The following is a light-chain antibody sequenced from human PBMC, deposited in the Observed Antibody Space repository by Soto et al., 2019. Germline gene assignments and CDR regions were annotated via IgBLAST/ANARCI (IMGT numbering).Light chain of an antibody. V-gene: IGKV3-11*01. CDR2: GAS. J-gene: IGKJ4*01. Sequence: EIVLTQSPATLSLSPGARVTLSCRASQSVSTYLAWYQQKPGQAPRLLIYGASSRATGVPARFSGGGSGTDVTLTISSLEPEDSAIYYCQRRARWPRGTFGGGTKVDI. CDR1: QSVSTY. CDR3: QRRARWPRGT.